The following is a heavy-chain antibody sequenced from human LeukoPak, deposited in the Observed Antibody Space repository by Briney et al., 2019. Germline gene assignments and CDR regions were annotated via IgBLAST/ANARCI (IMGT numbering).Heavy chain of an antibody. CDR2: IYYSGST. CDR3: ARTYSSSWYNWFDP. Sequence: SETLSLTCTVSGGSISSSSYYWGWIRQPPGKGLEWIGSIYYSGSTYYNPSLKSRVTVSVDTSKNQFSLKLSSVTAADTAVYYCARTYSSSWYNWFDPWGQGTLVTVSS. CDR1: GGSISSSSYY. D-gene: IGHD6-13*01. V-gene: IGHV4-39*01. J-gene: IGHJ5*02.